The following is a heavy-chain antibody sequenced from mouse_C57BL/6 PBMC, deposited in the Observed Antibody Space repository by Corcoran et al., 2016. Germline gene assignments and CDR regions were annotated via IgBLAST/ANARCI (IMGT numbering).Heavy chain of an antibody. Sequence: EVQLQQSGPELVKPGASVKISCKASGYTFTDYYMNWVKQSHGKSLEWIGDINPNNGGTSYNQKFKGKATLTVDKSSSTAYMELRSLTSEDSAVYYCAREEIIGVSSPFDCCGQGTTLTVSS. CDR1: GYTFTDYY. CDR3: AREEIIGVSSPFDC. CDR2: INPNNGGT. D-gene: IGHD1-1*01. J-gene: IGHJ2*01. V-gene: IGHV1-26*01.